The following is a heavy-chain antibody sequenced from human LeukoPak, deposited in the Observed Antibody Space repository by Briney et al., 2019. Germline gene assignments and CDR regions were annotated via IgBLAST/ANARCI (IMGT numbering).Heavy chain of an antibody. CDR1: GGSISSYY. V-gene: IGHV4-59*08. CDR2: IYYSGSA. Sequence: SETLSLTCTVSGGSISSYYWSWIRQPPGKGLEWIGYIYYSGSANYNPSLKSRVTISVDTSKNQFSLKLSSVTAADTAVYYCARGQGGSGNSEYWGQGTLVTVSS. J-gene: IGHJ4*02. D-gene: IGHD4-23*01. CDR3: ARGQGGSGNSEY.